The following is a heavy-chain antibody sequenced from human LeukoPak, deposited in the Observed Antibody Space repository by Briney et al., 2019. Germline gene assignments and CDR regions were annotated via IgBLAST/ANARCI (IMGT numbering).Heavy chain of an antibody. V-gene: IGHV5-51*01. J-gene: IGHJ5*02. Sequence: GESLKISCKGSGYSLTSYWIGWVRQMPGKGLEWMGIIYPGDSDTRYSPSFQGQVTISADKSISTAYLQWSSLKASDTAMYYCARRGDSNNNWFDPWGQGTLVTVSS. D-gene: IGHD4-11*01. CDR1: GYSLTSYW. CDR3: ARRGDSNNNWFDP. CDR2: IYPGDSDT.